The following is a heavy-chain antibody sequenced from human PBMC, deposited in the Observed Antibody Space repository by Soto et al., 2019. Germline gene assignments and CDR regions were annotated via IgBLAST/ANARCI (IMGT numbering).Heavy chain of an antibody. D-gene: IGHD3-3*01. J-gene: IGHJ3*02. V-gene: IGHV2-5*02. CDR3: AHAQLDDAFDI. CDR1: GFSLSTSGVG. Sequence: QITLKQSGPTLEKPTQTLTLTCTSSGFSLSTSGVGVGWIRQPPGQALAWLALIYWDDDKRYSPSLKSRLTITKDTSKNQVVLTMTDMDPVDTATYYCAHAQLDDAFDIWGQGTIVTVSS. CDR2: IYWDDDK.